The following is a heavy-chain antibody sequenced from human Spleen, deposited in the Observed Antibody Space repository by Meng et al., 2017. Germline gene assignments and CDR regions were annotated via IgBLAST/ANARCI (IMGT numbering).Heavy chain of an antibody. CDR1: GFTFSSYA. V-gene: IGHV3-23*01. CDR2: IGGSGGSS. D-gene: IGHD3-10*01. Sequence: GGSLRLSCAASGFTFSSYAMSWVRQAPGKGLEWVSAIGGSGGSSNYADSVKGRFTISRDNSKNTLYLQMNSLRAEDTALYYCAKYSYGLGDYLDYWGQGALVTVSS. J-gene: IGHJ4*02. CDR3: AKYSYGLGDYLDY.